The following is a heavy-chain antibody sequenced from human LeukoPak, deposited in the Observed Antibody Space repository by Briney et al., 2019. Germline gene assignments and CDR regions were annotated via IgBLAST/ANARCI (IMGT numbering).Heavy chain of an antibody. CDR1: GYSISSGYY. V-gene: IGHV4-38-2*02. D-gene: IGHD3-3*01. CDR3: ARGDYDFWSGQGATTLDY. CDR2: IYYSGST. Sequence: KPSETLSLTCTVSGYSISSGYYWGWIRQPPGKGLEWIGSIYYSGSTYYNPSLKSRVTISVDTSKNQFSLKLSSVTAADTAVYYCARGDYDFWSGQGATTLDYWGQGTLVTVSS. J-gene: IGHJ4*02.